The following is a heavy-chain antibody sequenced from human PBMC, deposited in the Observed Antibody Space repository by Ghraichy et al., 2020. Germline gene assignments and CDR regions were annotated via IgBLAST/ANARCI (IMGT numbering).Heavy chain of an antibody. J-gene: IGHJ5*02. CDR2: IYYSGST. CDR1: GGSISSYY. V-gene: IGHV4-59*01. Sequence: SQTLSLTCTVSGGSISSYYWSWIRQPPGKGLEWIGYIYYSGSTNYNPSLKSRVTISVDTSKNQFSLKLSSVTAADTAVYYCARARFLEWTLQEWLFDPWGQGTLVTVSS. CDR3: ARARFLEWTLQEWLFDP. D-gene: IGHD3-3*01.